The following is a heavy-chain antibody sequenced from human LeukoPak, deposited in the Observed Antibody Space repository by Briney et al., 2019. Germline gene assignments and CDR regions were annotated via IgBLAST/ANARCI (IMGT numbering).Heavy chain of an antibody. Sequence: PGESLQISCQGSEYSFATYWIAWLRQMPGKGLEWMGIIYPSDSDTRYSPSFQGQVTISADKSIKTAYLQWSSLKASDTAMYYCARPLQGIVGATGFDYWGQGTLVTVSS. CDR1: EYSFATYW. V-gene: IGHV5-51*01. D-gene: IGHD1-26*01. CDR2: IYPSDSDT. J-gene: IGHJ4*02. CDR3: ARPLQGIVGATGFDY.